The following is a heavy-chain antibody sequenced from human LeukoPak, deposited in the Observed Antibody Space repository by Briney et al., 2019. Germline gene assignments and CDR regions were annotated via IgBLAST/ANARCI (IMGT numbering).Heavy chain of an antibody. Sequence: SGTLSLTCAVYGGSFSGYYWSWIRQPPGKGLEWIGEINHSGSTNYNPSLKSRVTISVDTSKNQFSLKLSSVTAADTAVYYCARLDCSSTSCYEFWGQGTLVTVSS. D-gene: IGHD2-2*01. CDR2: INHSGST. CDR1: GGSFSGYY. J-gene: IGHJ4*02. V-gene: IGHV4-34*01. CDR3: ARLDCSSTSCYEF.